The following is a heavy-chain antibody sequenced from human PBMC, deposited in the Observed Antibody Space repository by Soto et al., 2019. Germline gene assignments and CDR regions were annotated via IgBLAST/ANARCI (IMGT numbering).Heavy chain of an antibody. V-gene: IGHV1-18*01. CDR3: VMVANYVTPTPQDV. CDR2: ISPYTGNT. CDR1: GYIFVNYG. D-gene: IGHD3-16*01. Sequence: QVQLVQSGDEVKKPGASVKVSCKASGYIFVNYGIAWVRQAPGQGLERMGWISPYTGNTHSASKVQGRLTMTTDTSTSTAYMDLGSLTSDDTAVYYGVMVANYVTPTPQDVWGQGTKVTVSS. J-gene: IGHJ6*02.